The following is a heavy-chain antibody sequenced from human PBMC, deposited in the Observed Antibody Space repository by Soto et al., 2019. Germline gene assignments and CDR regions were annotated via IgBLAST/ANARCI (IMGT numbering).Heavy chain of an antibody. Sequence: GGSLRLSCVASGFTFSNSAMTWVRQTPGKGLEWVSSISGNSAIIYYADSVKGRFTFSRDNSRNTVYLQMNSLRAEDTALYYCAKGGISVSRIDYWGQGTLVTVYS. CDR1: GFTFSNSA. CDR3: AKGGISVSRIDY. V-gene: IGHV3-23*01. J-gene: IGHJ4*02. D-gene: IGHD6-13*01. CDR2: ISGNSAII.